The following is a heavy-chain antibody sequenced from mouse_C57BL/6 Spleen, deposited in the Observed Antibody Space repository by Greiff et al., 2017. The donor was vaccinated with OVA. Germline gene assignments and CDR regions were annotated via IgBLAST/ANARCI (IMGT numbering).Heavy chain of an antibody. CDR3: ARRYYGSSWYCDV. Sequence: QVQLQQPGAELVKPGASVKLSCKASGYTFTSYWMHWVKQRPGQGLEWIGMIHPNSGSTNYNEKFKSKATLTVDKSSSTAYMQLSSLTSEDSAVYYCARRYYGSSWYCDVWGTGTTVTVSS. CDR1: GYTFTSYW. D-gene: IGHD1-1*01. CDR2: IHPNSGST. V-gene: IGHV1-64*01. J-gene: IGHJ1*03.